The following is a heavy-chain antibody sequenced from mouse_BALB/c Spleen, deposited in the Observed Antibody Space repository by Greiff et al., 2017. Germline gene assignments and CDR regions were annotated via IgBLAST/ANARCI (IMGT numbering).Heavy chain of an antibody. V-gene: IGHV2-9*02. CDR2: IWAGGST. Sequence: VQGVESGPGLVAPSQSLSITCTASGFSLTSYGVHWVRQPPGKGLEWMGVIWAGGSTKYNSALMSRLSISKDNSKSQVFLKMNSLQTDDAAMYYCARDELGQENIDYWGQGTTLTVSS. D-gene: IGHD4-1*01. J-gene: IGHJ2*01. CDR3: ARDELGQENIDY. CDR1: GFSLTSYG.